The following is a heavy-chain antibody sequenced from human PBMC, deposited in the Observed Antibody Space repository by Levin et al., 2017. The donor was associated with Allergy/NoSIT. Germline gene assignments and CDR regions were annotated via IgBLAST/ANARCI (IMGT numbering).Heavy chain of an antibody. V-gene: IGHV3-21*01. CDR2: INSGSRYI. CDR1: GFTFSTYN. J-gene: IGHJ6*02. Sequence: PGGSLRLSCAASGFTFSTYNMNWVRQAPGKGLEWISSINSGSRYIYYADSVRGRFTISRDNAKNSLYLQMDSLRAEDTAVYSCARESSGWYSDSGGMDVWGQGTTVTVSS. D-gene: IGHD6-19*01. CDR3: ARESSGWYSDSGGMDV.